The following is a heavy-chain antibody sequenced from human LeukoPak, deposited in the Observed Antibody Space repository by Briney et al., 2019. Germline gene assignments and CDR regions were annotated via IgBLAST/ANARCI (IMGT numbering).Heavy chain of an antibody. V-gene: IGHV3-53*01. CDR2: IYRDGST. CDR3: ARDGSGTQVFDL. Sequence: GGSLRLSCVASAFCISDNFMNCVRQAPGKGLEWVSVIYRDGSTYYADSVKGRFTISRDNYKNALYLQMNSLSAEDTAVYYCARDGSGTQVFDLWGPGTLVTVSS. J-gene: IGHJ4*02. D-gene: IGHD6-19*01. CDR1: AFCISDNF.